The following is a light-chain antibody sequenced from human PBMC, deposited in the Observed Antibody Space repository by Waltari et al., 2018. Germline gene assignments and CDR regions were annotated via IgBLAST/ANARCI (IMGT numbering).Light chain of an antibody. CDR2: RDD. J-gene: IGLJ1*01. CDR3: QAWDSSAFV. CDR1: TLGSKY. Sequence: SYEVTQPPSVSVSPRQRAPITGPGETLGSKYVSWYQQKSGQSPVLVIYRDDKRPSGIPERFSGSNSGNTGTLTISGTQPMDEADYYCQAWDSSAFVFGAGTKVTVL. V-gene: IGLV3-1*01.